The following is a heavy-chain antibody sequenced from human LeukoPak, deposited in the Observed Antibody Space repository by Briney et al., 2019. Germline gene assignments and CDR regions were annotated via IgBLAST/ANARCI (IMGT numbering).Heavy chain of an antibody. CDR1: GFTVSSNY. J-gene: IGHJ3*02. CDR2: IYSGGST. CDR3: ARDRRGIAANAFDI. D-gene: IGHD6-13*01. V-gene: IGHV3-66*02. Sequence: GGSLRLSCAASGFTVSSNYMSWVRHGPGKGLEWVSVIYSGGSTYYADSVKGRFTISRDNSKNTLYLQMNSLRAEDTAVYYCARDRRGIAANAFDIWGQGTMVTVSS.